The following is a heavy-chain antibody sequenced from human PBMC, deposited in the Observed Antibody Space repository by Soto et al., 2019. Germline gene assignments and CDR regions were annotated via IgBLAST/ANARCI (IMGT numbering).Heavy chain of an antibody. CDR3: ARDALFSRSGKLDAFDI. V-gene: IGHV3-11*01. J-gene: IGHJ3*02. D-gene: IGHD3-10*01. Sequence: QVQLVESGGGLVKPGGSLRLSCAASGFTFSDYYMSWIRQAPGKGLEWVSYISSRDNTVYYADSVKGRFTISRDNAKNSLYLQMNSLRAEDTAMYYCARDALFSRSGKLDAFDIWGQGTMVTVSS. CDR2: ISSRDNTV. CDR1: GFTFSDYY.